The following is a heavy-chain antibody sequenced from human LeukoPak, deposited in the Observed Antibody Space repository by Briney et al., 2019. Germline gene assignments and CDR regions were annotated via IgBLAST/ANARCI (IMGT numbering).Heavy chain of an antibody. CDR2: ISVDGSNE. J-gene: IGHJ4*02. Sequence: GGSLRLSCAASGFTFSSYAMSWVRQAPGKGLEWVAVISVDGSNEYYADSVKGRFTISRDNSKNTLYLQMNSLRAEDTAVYYCARTYYYDSSRTIDYWGQGTLVTVSS. D-gene: IGHD3-22*01. CDR1: GFTFSSYA. CDR3: ARTYYYDSSRTIDY. V-gene: IGHV3-30*04.